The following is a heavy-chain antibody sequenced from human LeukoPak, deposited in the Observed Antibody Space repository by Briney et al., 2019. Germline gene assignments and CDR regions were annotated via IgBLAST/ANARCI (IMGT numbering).Heavy chain of an antibody. CDR1: GYSFTSYW. CDR2: IYPGDSDT. J-gene: IGHJ4*02. V-gene: IGHV5-51*01. CDR3: ARLRGYCSGGSCYPASEPYYFDY. Sequence: GESLKISCKGSGYSFTSYWIGWVRQMPGKGLEWMGIIYPGDSDTRYSPSFQGQVTISADKSISTAYLQWSSLKASDTAMYYCARLRGYCSGGSCYPASEPYYFDYWGQGTLVTVSS. D-gene: IGHD2-15*01.